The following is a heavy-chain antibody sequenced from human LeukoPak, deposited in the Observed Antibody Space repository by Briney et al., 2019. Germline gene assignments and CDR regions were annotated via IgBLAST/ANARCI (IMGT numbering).Heavy chain of an antibody. Sequence: GGSLRLSCAASGFRFSDYAMTWVRQAPGKGPEWLSSITDTGGNTYSADSRFTISRDNSKNTLYLQMNSLRVEDTAVYYCAKAPERSRNDAACYPLDYWGQGTLVTVSS. J-gene: IGHJ4*02. CDR1: GFRFSDYA. CDR2: ITDTGGNT. V-gene: IGHV3-23*01. CDR3: AKAPERSRNDAACYPLDY. D-gene: IGHD2-2*01.